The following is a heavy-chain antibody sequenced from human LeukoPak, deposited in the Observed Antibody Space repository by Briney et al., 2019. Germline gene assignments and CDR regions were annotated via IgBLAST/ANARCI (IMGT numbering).Heavy chain of an antibody. CDR1: GFTFSNSW. D-gene: IGHD2/OR15-2a*01. CDR2: IKAKVDGGTA. V-gene: IGHV3-15*01. CDR3: ATGNMYF. Sequence: GGSLRLSCAASGFTFSNSWMSWVRQAPGKGLEWVGRIKAKVDGGTADYGTVVKGRFNISRHDSQNTLFLQVEGLKTEDTAVDYCATGNMYFWGQGILVIVSS. J-gene: IGHJ4*02.